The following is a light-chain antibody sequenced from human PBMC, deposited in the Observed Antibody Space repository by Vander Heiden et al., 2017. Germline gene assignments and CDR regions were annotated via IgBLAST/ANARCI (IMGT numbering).Light chain of an antibody. CDR3: QQDGNSPRT. CDR1: HSVSSSD. CDR2: GAS. V-gene: IGKV3-20*01. J-gene: IGKJ1*01. Sequence: ELVLPQPPRTLSLAPGGTAPLSSWAGHSVSSSDLAWYQQKPGQAPRLLIYGASSRATGIPDRFSGSGSGTDFTLTISSLESEDFAVYYCQQDGNSPRTFGQGTKVEIK.